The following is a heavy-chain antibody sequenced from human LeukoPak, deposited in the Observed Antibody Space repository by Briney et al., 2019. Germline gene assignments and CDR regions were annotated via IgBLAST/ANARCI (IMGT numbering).Heavy chain of an antibody. CDR3: ARAPSEEWLRGWFDP. V-gene: IGHV1-69*05. D-gene: IGHD5-12*01. Sequence: SVKVSCKASGGTFSSYAISWVRQAPGQGLEWMRGIIPIFGTANYAQKFQGRVTITTDESTSTAYMELSSLRSEDTAVYYCARAPSEEWLRGWFDPWGQGTLVTVSS. J-gene: IGHJ5*02. CDR2: IIPIFGTA. CDR1: GGTFSSYA.